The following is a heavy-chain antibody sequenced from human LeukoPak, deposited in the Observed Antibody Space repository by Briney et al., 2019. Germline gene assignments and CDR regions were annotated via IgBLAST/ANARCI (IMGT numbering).Heavy chain of an antibody. CDR2: VDLGGPP. Sequence: SQTLSLTCNVSGYSISSGDYYWTWIRQPAGKGLEWIGRVDLGGPPINKKTIISRVTVSVDPSKNQFSLSLTSVTAADTATYYCAREGAYCSGTDCFATTVDAWGPGALVTVSS. D-gene: IGHD2-2*01. CDR3: AREGAYCSGTDCFATTVDA. CDR1: GYSISSGDYY. J-gene: IGHJ5*02. V-gene: IGHV4-61*02.